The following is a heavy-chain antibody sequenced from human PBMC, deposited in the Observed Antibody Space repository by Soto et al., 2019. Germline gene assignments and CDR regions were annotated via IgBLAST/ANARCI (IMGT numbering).Heavy chain of an antibody. CDR3: AREELNWSQRGDLDY. D-gene: IGHD1-1*01. CDR1: GGTFSSYA. J-gene: IGHJ4*02. V-gene: IGHV1-69*01. Sequence: QVQLVQSGAEVKKPGSSVKVSCKASGGTFSSYAISWVRQAPGQGLEWMGGIIPIFGTSNYAQKFQGRVTITADESTSIAYMELSSLRSEDTAVYYCAREELNWSQRGDLDYLGQGTLVTVSS. CDR2: IIPIFGTS.